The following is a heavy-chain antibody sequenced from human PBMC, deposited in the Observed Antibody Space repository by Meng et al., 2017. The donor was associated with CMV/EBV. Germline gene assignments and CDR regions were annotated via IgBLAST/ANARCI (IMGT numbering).Heavy chain of an antibody. CDR3: ARNQPSRGWSHEDY. Sequence: VRRVQAGAEVKKPGSSVKVCCKASGGTFSSYAISWVRQAPGQGLEWMGGIIPIFGTANYAQKFQGRVTITADESTSTAYMELSSLRSEDTAVYYCARNQPSRGWSHEDYWGQGTLVTVSS. CDR1: GGTFSSYA. D-gene: IGHD2-15*01. V-gene: IGHV1-69*12. CDR2: IIPIFGTA. J-gene: IGHJ4*02.